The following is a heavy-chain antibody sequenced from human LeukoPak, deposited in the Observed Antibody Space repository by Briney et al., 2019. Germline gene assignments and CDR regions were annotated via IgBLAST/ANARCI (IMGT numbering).Heavy chain of an antibody. V-gene: IGHV3-23*01. Sequence: GGSLRLSCSASGFIFSSYGMSWVRQAPGKGLEWVSAISGSGGSTYYADSMKGRFTLSRDNSKNTLFLQMNSLRAEDTAVYYCAKHAGISSAPTYFDYWGQGTLVTVSS. CDR2: ISGSGGST. CDR3: AKHAGISSAPTYFDY. J-gene: IGHJ4*02. CDR1: GFIFSSYG. D-gene: IGHD2/OR15-2a*01.